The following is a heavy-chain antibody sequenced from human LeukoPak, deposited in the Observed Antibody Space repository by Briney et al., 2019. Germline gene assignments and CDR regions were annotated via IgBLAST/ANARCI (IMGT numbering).Heavy chain of an antibody. J-gene: IGHJ3*02. CDR2: IYYSGST. D-gene: IGHD2-2*01. CDR1: GGSIRSYY. V-gene: IGHV4-59*07. Sequence: SSDTLSLTCNVSGGSIRSYYWSWIRKPPGKGLVWIGYIYYSGSTNYNPSLKSRVTISVDTSKNRFSLKLSSVTAADTAVYYCARRLYCSSTSCPPTAFDIWGQGTMVTVSS. CDR3: ARRLYCSSTSCPPTAFDI.